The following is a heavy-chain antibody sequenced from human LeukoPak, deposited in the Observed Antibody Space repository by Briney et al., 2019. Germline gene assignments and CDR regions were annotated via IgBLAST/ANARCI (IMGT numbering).Heavy chain of an antibody. J-gene: IGHJ4*02. CDR1: GFTFSSYG. CDR2: IWYDGSNK. D-gene: IGHD4/OR15-4a*01. CDR3: AKESAKVPEYFEY. V-gene: IGHV3-33*06. Sequence: GGSLRLSCAASGFTFSSYGMHWVRQAPGKGLEWVAVIWYDGSNKYYADSVKGRFTISRDNSKNTLYLQMNSLRAEDTAVYYCAKESAKVPEYFEYWGQGTLVTVSS.